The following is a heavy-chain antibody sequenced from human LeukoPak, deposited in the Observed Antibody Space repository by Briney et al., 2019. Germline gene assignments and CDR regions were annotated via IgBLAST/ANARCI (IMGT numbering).Heavy chain of an antibody. CDR2: ISGSGGST. CDR1: GFTFSSNA. CDR3: AKNKKPPLVTDYFDY. V-gene: IGHV3-23*01. Sequence: GGSLRLSCAASGFTFSSNAMSWVRQAPGKGLEWVSAISGSGGSTYYADSVKGRFTISRDNSKNTLYLQMNSLRAEDTAVSYCAKNKKPPLVTDYFDYRGPGTLVTVSS. J-gene: IGHJ4*02. D-gene: IGHD6-13*01.